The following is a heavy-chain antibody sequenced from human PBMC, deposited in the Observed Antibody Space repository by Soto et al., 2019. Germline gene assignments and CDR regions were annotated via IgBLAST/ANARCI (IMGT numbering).Heavy chain of an antibody. CDR1: GFTFSNYG. D-gene: IGHD3-10*01. Sequence: EVQLLESGGGLLQPGGSLRLSCAVSGFTFSNYGMSWVRQAPGKGLEWVSGTSGSGDTTYYAYSVKGRFTISRDNSKNTRYVPENSLRAEGAAGYYSAKEVGYDGSGIEIWGQGTPVTVSP. CDR2: TSGSGDTT. V-gene: IGHV3-23*01. CDR3: AKEVGYDGSGIEI. J-gene: IGHJ4*02.